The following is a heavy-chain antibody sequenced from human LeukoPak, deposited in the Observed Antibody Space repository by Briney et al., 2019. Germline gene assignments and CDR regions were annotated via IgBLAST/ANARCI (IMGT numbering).Heavy chain of an antibody. CDR3: ARPGYCTDDACFWFDP. J-gene: IGHJ5*02. CDR2: FHYGGST. V-gene: IGHV4-39*01. Sequence: MSSETLSLTCIVSGGSINSTTYSWGWIRQPPGKGLEWIGNFHYGGSTYYNPSLKSRVTVSVDTSKNQFSLRLSSVTAADTAVYYCARPGYCTDDACFWFDPWGQGTLATVSS. CDR1: GGSINSTTYS. D-gene: IGHD2-8*01.